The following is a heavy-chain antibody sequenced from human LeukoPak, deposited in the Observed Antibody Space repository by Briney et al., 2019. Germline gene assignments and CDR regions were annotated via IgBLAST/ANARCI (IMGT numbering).Heavy chain of an antibody. J-gene: IGHJ4*02. V-gene: IGHV3-30*03. CDR1: GFSFSSYG. CDR2: ISYDGSEK. D-gene: IGHD3-3*01. CDR3: ARTDFWSGYHRGYFDY. Sequence: GGSLRLSCAASGFSFSSYGMHWVRQAPGKGLEWVAVISYDGSEKYYADSVKGRFTISRDNSKNTLYLQMNSLRAEDTAVYYCARTDFWSGYHRGYFDYWGQGTLVTVSS.